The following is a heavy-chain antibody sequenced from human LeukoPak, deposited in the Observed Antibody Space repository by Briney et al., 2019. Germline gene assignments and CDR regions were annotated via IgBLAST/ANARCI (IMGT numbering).Heavy chain of an antibody. CDR3: ARDHVVGWYRRDDAFDI. J-gene: IGHJ3*02. CDR2: ISAYNGNT. V-gene: IGHV1-18*01. Sequence: ASVKVSCKASGYTFTSYGISWVRQAPGQGLEWMGWISAYNGNTNYAQKLQGRVTMTTGTSTSTAYMELRSLRSDDTAVYYCARDHVVGWYRRDDAFDIWGQGTMVTVSS. CDR1: GYTFTSYG. D-gene: IGHD6-19*01.